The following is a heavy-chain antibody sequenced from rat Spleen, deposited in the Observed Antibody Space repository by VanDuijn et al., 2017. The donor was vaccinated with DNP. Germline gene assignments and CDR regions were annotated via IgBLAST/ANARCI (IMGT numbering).Heavy chain of an antibody. D-gene: IGHD1-11*01. J-gene: IGHJ4*01. CDR2: ISPSGGST. CDR1: GFTFSDYN. CDR3: ARQALLRRVGAMDA. V-gene: IGHV5S23*01. Sequence: EVQLVESGGGLVQPGRSLKLSCAASGFTFSDYNMAWVRQAPKKGLEWVATISPSGGSTYYRDSVKGRFTVSRDNAKSSLYLQMDSLRSEDTATYYCARQALLRRVGAMDAWGQGTSVTVSS.